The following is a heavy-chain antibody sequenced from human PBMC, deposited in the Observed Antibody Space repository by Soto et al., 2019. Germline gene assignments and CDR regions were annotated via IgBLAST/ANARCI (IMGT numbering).Heavy chain of an antibody. CDR2: IYYSGTT. CDR1: RGSFSGYY. V-gene: IGHV4-31*11. J-gene: IGHJ6*03. CDR3: ASASLYGYYYYYVDV. D-gene: IGHD4-17*01. Sequence: SGTLSLACDVYRGSFSGYYWSWIRQHPGKGLEWIGYIYYSGTTYYNPSLKSRVTISVDTSKNQFSLKLSSVTAADTAVYFCASASLYGYYYYYVDVWGKGTTVTVSS.